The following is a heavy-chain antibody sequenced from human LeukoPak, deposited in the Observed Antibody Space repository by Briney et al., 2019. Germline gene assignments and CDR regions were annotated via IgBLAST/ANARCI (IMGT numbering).Heavy chain of an antibody. CDR2: ISSSGSTI. CDR3: ARGKARFLDWPFDP. V-gene: IGHV3-21*04. D-gene: IGHD3-3*01. CDR1: GFTFSSYS. J-gene: IGHJ5*02. Sequence: GGSLRLSCAASGFTFSSYSMNWVRQAPGKGLEWVSSISSSGSTIYYADSVKGRFTISRDNAKNSLYLQMNSLRAEDTAVYYCARGKARFLDWPFDPWGQGTLVTVSS.